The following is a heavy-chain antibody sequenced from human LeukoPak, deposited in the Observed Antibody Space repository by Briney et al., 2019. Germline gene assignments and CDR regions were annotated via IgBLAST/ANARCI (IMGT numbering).Heavy chain of an antibody. CDR1: GFTFSSYA. D-gene: IGHD1-26*01. V-gene: IGHV3-23*01. J-gene: IGHJ4*02. CDR3: AKGQKWELPLDF. CDR2: ISDSGRST. Sequence: PRGSLRLSCAASGFTFSSYAMTWVRQAPGKGLEWVSAISDSGRSTYYADSVKGRFTISRDISKSTLYLQMNSLRAEDTALYSCAKGQKWELPLDFWGQGTLVTVSS.